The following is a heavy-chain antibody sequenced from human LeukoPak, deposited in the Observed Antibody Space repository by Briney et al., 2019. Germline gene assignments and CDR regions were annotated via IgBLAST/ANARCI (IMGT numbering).Heavy chain of an antibody. J-gene: IGHJ4*02. V-gene: IGHV3-73*01. D-gene: IGHD6-19*01. CDR3: TRQWLVPYYFDY. Sequence: GGSLRLSCAASGFTFSGSAMHWVRQASGKGLEWVGRIRSKANSYATAYAASVKGRFTISRDDSKNTAYLQMNSLKTEDTAVYYCTRQWLVPYYFDYWGQGTLVTVSS. CDR2: IRSKANSYAT. CDR1: GFTFSGSA.